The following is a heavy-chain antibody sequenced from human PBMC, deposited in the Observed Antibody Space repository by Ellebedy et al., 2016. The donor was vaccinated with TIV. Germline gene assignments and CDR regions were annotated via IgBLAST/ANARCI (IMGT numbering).Heavy chain of an antibody. Sequence: GESLKISCAASGFTFSSYWMSWVRQAPGKGLEWVANIKQDGSEKYYVDSVKGRFTISRDNAKNSLYLQMDSLRVEDTAVYYCASLAGRQRYSDWGQGTLVTVST. D-gene: IGHD6-6*01. CDR2: IKQDGSEK. CDR1: GFTFSSYW. CDR3: ASLAGRQRYSD. V-gene: IGHV3-7*01. J-gene: IGHJ4*02.